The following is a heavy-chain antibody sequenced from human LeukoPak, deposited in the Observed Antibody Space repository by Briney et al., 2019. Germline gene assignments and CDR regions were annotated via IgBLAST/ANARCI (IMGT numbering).Heavy chain of an antibody. CDR2: ISGSGGST. CDR3: AGGGYSSGWRPYYFDY. Sequence: GGSLRLSCAASGFTLSSYWMTWVRQAPGQGLEWVSAISGSGGSTYYADSVKGRFTISRDNSKNTLYLQMNSLRAEDTAVYYCAGGGYSSGWRPYYFDYWGQGTLVTVSS. D-gene: IGHD6-19*01. CDR1: GFTLSSYW. V-gene: IGHV3-23*01. J-gene: IGHJ4*02.